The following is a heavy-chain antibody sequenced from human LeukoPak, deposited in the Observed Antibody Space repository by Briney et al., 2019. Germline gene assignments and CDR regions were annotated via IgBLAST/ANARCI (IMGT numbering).Heavy chain of an antibody. CDR2: IYYSGST. J-gene: IGHJ4*02. Sequence: SETLSLTCTVSGGSVSSGDYYWSWIRQPPGKGLEWIGYIYYSGSTYYNPSLKSRVSISVDTSKNQFSLKLTSVTAADTAVYYCARDRYFIGFDYWGQGTLVTVSS. CDR1: GGSVSSGDYY. V-gene: IGHV4-30-4*01. CDR3: ARDRYFIGFDY. D-gene: IGHD3-9*01.